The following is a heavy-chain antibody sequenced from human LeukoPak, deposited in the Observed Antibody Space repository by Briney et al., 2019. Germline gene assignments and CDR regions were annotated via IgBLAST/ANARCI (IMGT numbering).Heavy chain of an antibody. CDR2: INPRSLGT. Sequence: ASVKVSCKTSGYTFIAFHIHWMRQAPGGGPGWMGRINPRSLGTNYAQRFQGRVTMTRDTSINTAYMELSGLRSDDTAIYYCARDSEKGIYYFDNWGQGSLVTVSS. D-gene: IGHD3-10*01. V-gene: IGHV1-2*06. J-gene: IGHJ4*02. CDR1: GYTFIAFH. CDR3: ARDSEKGIYYFDN.